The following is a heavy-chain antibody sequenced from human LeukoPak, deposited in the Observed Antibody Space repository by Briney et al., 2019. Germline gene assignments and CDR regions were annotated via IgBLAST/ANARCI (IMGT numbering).Heavy chain of an antibody. CDR1: GFTFSNYA. V-gene: IGHV3-30*04. D-gene: IGHD1-26*01. CDR2: ISYDGRNK. Sequence: GGSLRLSCAASGFTFSNYAMHWVRQAPGKGLEWVAVISYDGRNKQYADSAKGRFTISRDNAKNSLYLQMNSLRAEDAAVYYCARDWVGAYNFDYWGQGTLVTVSS. CDR3: ARDWVGAYNFDY. J-gene: IGHJ4*02.